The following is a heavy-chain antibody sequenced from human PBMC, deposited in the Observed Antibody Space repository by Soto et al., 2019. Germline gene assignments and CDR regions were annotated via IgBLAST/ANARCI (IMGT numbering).Heavy chain of an antibody. D-gene: IGHD3-10*01. Sequence: QVQLVQSGAEGKKPGSSVKVSCKASGGTFSSYAISWVRQAPGQGLEWMGGIIPIFGTANYAQKFQGRVTITADESASTADMERRSLRSEDTAVYYCASSPPADGSGPYQGYYFDYWGQGTLVTVSS. CDR2: IIPIFGTA. J-gene: IGHJ4*02. V-gene: IGHV1-69*01. CDR1: GGTFSSYA. CDR3: ASSPPADGSGPYQGYYFDY.